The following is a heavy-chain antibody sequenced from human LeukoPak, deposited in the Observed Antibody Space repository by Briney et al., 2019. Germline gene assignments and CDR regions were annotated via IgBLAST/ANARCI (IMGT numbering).Heavy chain of an antibody. CDR2: IYYTGTT. D-gene: IGHD6-13*01. V-gene: IGHV4-59*08. CDR3: VRGTAAAGVDY. J-gene: IGHJ4*02. Sequence: SETLSLPCSVSGGSINKYFWSWIRQPPEKGRAGIGYIYYTGTTNYTPSLKSRVTISVDTSKNQFSLKLSSVTAADTAVYYCVRGTAAAGVDYWGEGTLVTVSS. CDR1: GGSINKYF.